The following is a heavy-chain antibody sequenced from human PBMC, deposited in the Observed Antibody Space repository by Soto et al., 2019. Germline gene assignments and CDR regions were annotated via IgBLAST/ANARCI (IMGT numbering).Heavy chain of an antibody. J-gene: IGHJ5*02. V-gene: IGHV3-7*05. Sequence: PGGTLRLSCAASGFTFSNYWMTWVRQAPGKGLEWVANINLDGSEKYFVDSVKGRFTTSRDNAKKSFYLQMNSLRTEDTEVYFCERGEISRGLDPCGQRNLVPVSA. CDR1: GFTFSNYW. D-gene: IGHD1-26*01. CDR2: INLDGSEK. CDR3: ERGEISRGLDP.